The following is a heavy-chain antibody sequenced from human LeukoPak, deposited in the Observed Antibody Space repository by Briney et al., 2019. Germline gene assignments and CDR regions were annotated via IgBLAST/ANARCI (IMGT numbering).Heavy chain of an antibody. CDR2: ISWNSGSI. CDR1: GFTFDDYA. Sequence: GGSLRLSCAASGFTFDDYAMDWVRQAPGKGLEWVSGISWNSGSIGYADSVKGRFTISRDNAKNSLYLQMNSLRAEDTALYYCAKDRGDYYDSSGYSTVDRGMDVWGQGTTVTVSS. CDR3: AKDRGDYYDSSGYSTVDRGMDV. D-gene: IGHD3-22*01. J-gene: IGHJ6*02. V-gene: IGHV3-9*01.